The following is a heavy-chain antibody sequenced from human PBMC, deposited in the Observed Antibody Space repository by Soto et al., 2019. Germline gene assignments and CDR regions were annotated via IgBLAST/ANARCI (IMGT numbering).Heavy chain of an antibody. D-gene: IGHD6-13*01. CDR2: INPASGST. J-gene: IGHJ4*02. CDR3: ARDLAAGDH. V-gene: IGHV1-46*01. CDR1: GYTFTHYY. Sequence: QVQLVQSGAEVKKPGASVKLSCRTSGYTFTHYYIHWVRQAPGQGLEWLGIINPASGSTNYAQDFQGRVTLTMDTSTTTVYMDLSGLGAEDPAIFYCARDLAAGDHWGQGTLVTVSS.